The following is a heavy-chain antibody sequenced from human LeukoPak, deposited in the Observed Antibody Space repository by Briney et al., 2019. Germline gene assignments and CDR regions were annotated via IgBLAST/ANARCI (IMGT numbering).Heavy chain of an antibody. CDR2: IYPGDSDT. V-gene: IGHV5-51*01. D-gene: IGHD3-9*01. Sequence: GESLKISCKGSGYSFTSYWIGWVRPMPGKGLEWMGIIYPGDSDTRYSPSFQGQVTISTDKSISTAYLQWSSLKASDTAMYYCARIAYYDILTGTYPTYYFDYWGQGTLVTVSS. J-gene: IGHJ4*02. CDR3: ARIAYYDILTGTYPTYYFDY. CDR1: GYSFTSYW.